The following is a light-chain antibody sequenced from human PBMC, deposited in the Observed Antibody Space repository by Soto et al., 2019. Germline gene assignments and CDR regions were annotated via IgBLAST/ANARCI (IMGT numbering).Light chain of an antibody. CDR2: DVS. J-gene: IGLJ1*01. V-gene: IGLV2-14*01. CDR1: SSDVGGYNY. CDR3: SSYTSSSTYV. Sequence: QSVLTQHASVSGSPGQSNTISCTGTSSDVGGYNYVSWYQQHPDKAPKLMIYDVSNRPSGVSNRFSGSKSGNTASLTISGLQAEDEADYYCSSYTSSSTYVFGTGTKVTVL.